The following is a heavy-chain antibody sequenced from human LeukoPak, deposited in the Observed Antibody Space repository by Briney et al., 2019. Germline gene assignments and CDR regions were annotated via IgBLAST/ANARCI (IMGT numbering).Heavy chain of an antibody. V-gene: IGHV3-30*04. CDR3: ARGRTEITIFGAPDY. D-gene: IGHD3-3*01. Sequence: GGSLRLSCAASGFTFSSYAMHWVRQAPGKGLEWVAVISYDGSNKYYADSVKGRFTISRDNSKNTLYLQMNSLRAEDTAVYYCARGRTEITIFGAPDYWGQGTLVTVSS. CDR1: GFTFSSYA. J-gene: IGHJ4*02. CDR2: ISYDGSNK.